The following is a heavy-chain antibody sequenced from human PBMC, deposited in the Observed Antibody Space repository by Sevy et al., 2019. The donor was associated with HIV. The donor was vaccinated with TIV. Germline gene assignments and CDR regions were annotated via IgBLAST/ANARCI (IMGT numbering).Heavy chain of an antibody. CDR1: GYSISSGYY. D-gene: IGHD1-26*01. V-gene: IGHV4-38-2*02. Sequence: SETLSLTCTVSGYSISSGYYWGWIRQPPGKGLEWIGSIYHSGSTYYNPSLKSRVTISVDTSKNRFSLRLSSVTAADTAVYYCARDEVGESGSYYYGMDVWGQGTTVTVSS. CDR3: ARDEVGESGSYYYGMDV. J-gene: IGHJ6*02. CDR2: IYHSGST.